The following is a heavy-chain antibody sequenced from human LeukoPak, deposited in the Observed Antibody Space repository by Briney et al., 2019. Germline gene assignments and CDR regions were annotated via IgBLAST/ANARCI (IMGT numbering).Heavy chain of an antibody. V-gene: IGHV3-15*01. Sequence: AGSLRLSCAASGITISNACMSWSRQAPRGGREWGVRIKNKTDGGTTDYAAPVKGRFPISRDNSKIALYLQMNSRRTEDTAVYYCTTRRNYHIPWDCFDYLGQGSRVTVSS. D-gene: IGHD3-9*01. CDR3: TTRRNYHIPWDCFDY. CDR2: IKNKTDGGTT. CDR1: GITISNAC. J-gene: IGHJ4*02.